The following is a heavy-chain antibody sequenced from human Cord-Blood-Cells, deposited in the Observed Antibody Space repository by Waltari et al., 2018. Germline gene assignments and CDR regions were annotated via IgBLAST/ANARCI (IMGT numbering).Heavy chain of an antibody. D-gene: IGHD6-13*01. CDR3: ARGAAAGNFDY. J-gene: IGHJ4*02. V-gene: IGHV4-34*01. CDR1: GGSSSGYY. Sequence: QVQLQQWGAGLLKPSETLSLTCAVYGGSSSGYYWSWIRQPPGKGLEWIGEINHSGSTNYNPSLKSRVTISVDTSKNQFSLKLSSVTAADTAVYYCARGAAAGNFDYWGQGTLVTVSS. CDR2: INHSGST.